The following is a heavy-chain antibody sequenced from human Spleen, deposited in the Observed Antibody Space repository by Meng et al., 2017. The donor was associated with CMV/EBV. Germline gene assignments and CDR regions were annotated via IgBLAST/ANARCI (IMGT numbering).Heavy chain of an antibody. CDR3: AKDLGMVIADDWYFDL. D-gene: IGHD2-21*01. J-gene: IGHJ2*01. CDR1: GFPFRWYW. Sequence: GFPFRWYWLPWVRPAPGKGLVWVSRINSDGSSTSYADSVKGRFAISRDNSKKMVYLQMNNLRAEDTALYYCAKDLGMVIADDWYFDLWGRGTLVTVSS. CDR2: INSDGSST. V-gene: IGHV3-74*01.